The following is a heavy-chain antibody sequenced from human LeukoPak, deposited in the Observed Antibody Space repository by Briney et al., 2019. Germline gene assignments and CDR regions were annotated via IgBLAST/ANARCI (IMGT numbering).Heavy chain of an antibody. D-gene: IGHD6-6*01. Sequence: GGSLRLSCAASGFTFSSYAMSWVRQAPGKGLEWVSAISGRGGSTYYADSVKGRFTISRDNSKNTLYLQMNSLRAEDTAIYYCAKAYSSSGGYFYYMDVWGKGTTVTVSS. CDR1: GFTFSSYA. V-gene: IGHV3-23*01. J-gene: IGHJ6*03. CDR2: ISGRGGST. CDR3: AKAYSSSGGYFYYMDV.